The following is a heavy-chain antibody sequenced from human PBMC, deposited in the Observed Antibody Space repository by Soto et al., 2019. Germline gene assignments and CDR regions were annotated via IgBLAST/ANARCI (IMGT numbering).Heavy chain of an antibody. CDR3: ARHGAYSTSVYYYYGMDV. D-gene: IGHD6-13*01. CDR1: GGFINNSAYY. CDR2: GYYGGRT. Sequence: LSLTCTVSGGFINNSAYYWGWIRQPPGKGLDWIASGYYGGRTYYNPSLKSRVTFSLDTSKSRFSLELSSVTAADTAVYYCARHGAYSTSVYYYYGMDVWGQGTTVTVSS. J-gene: IGHJ6*02. V-gene: IGHV4-39*01.